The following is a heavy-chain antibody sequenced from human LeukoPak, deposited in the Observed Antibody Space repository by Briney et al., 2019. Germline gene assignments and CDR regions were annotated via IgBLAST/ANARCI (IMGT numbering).Heavy chain of an antibody. CDR3: ARMEYSSSSHFDY. CDR2: IYYSGST. Sequence: SETLSLTCTVSGDSIRSYYWSWIRQPPGKGLEWIGYIYYSGSTNYNPSLKSRVTISVDTSKNQFSLKLSSVTAADTAVYYCARMEYSSSSHFDYWGQGTLVTVSS. V-gene: IGHV4-59*01. J-gene: IGHJ4*02. D-gene: IGHD6-6*01. CDR1: GDSIRSYY.